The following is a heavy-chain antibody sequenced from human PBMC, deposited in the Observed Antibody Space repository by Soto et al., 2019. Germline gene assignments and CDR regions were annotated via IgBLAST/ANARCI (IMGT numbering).Heavy chain of an antibody. CDR2: IYCSEST. Sequence: TETVSLTCTVPGGSISSYYWSWIRQPPGKGLEWVGYIYCSESTNYNPSLKSRVTISVDTSKNQFSLKLSSVTAADTAVYYCARYCSGGSCYVGHDGFDLSGQVTLVTFSS. V-gene: IGHV4-59*01. CDR3: ARYCSGGSCYVGHDGFDL. J-gene: IGHJ3*01. CDR1: GGSISSYY. D-gene: IGHD2-15*01.